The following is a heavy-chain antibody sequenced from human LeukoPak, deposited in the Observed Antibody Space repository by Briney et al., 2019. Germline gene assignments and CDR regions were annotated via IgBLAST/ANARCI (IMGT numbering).Heavy chain of an antibody. Sequence: SETLSLTCTVSGGSIRSYYWSWIRQPPGKGLEWIGYIYYSGSTDSNPSLKSRVTISVDTSKNQISLKLSSVTAADTAVYNCARTYCRGGSCHFDYWGQGTLVTVSS. CDR3: ARTYCRGGSCHFDY. D-gene: IGHD2-15*01. CDR2: IYYSGST. V-gene: IGHV4-59*08. J-gene: IGHJ4*02. CDR1: GGSIRSYY.